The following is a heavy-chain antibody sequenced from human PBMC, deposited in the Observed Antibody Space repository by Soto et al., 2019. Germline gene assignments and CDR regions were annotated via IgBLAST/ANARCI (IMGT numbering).Heavy chain of an antibody. CDR2: INAGNGNT. Sequence: ASVYVSCTASGYTFTSYCIHWVRQAPGQRLEWMGWINAGNGNTKYSQKFQGRVTITRDTSASTAYMELSSLRSEDTAVYYCARAFDAGYYYYGIDVWGQGTTVTVSS. V-gene: IGHV1-3*01. J-gene: IGHJ6*02. CDR3: ARAFDAGYYYYGIDV. CDR1: GYTFTSYC.